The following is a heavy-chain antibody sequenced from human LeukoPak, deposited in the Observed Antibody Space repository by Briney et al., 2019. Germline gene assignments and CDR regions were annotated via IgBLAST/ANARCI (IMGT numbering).Heavy chain of an antibody. CDR2: FDPEDGET. CDR1: GYTLTELS. CDR3: ATVGGSSSWYHGSDY. J-gene: IGHJ4*02. V-gene: IGHV1-24*01. Sequence: GASVKVSCKVSGYTLTELSMHWVRQAPGKGLEWMGGFDPEDGETIYAQKFQGRVTMTEDTSTDTAYMELSSLRSEDTAVYYCATVGGSSSWYHGSDYWGQGTLVTVSS. D-gene: IGHD6-13*01.